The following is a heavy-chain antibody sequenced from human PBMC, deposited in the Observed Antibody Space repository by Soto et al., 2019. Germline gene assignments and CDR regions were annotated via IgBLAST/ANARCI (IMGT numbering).Heavy chain of an antibody. CDR1: GGSFSGYY. D-gene: IGHD4-4*01. J-gene: IGHJ4*02. CDR2: INHSGST. Sequence: QVQLQQWGAGLLKPSETLSLTCAVYGGSFSGYYWSWIRQPPGKGLEWIGEINHSGSTNYNPSLKSRVTISVDTSKNQFSLKLSSVTTADTAVYYCARGLGSVTWGQGTLVTVSS. CDR3: ARGLGSVT. V-gene: IGHV4-34*01.